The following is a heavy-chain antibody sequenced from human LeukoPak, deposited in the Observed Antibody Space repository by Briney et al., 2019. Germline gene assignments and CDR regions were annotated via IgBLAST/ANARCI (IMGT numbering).Heavy chain of an antibody. D-gene: IGHD3-10*01. CDR1: GFTFSSYW. V-gene: IGHV3-74*01. J-gene: IGHJ4*02. Sequence: GGSLRLSCVASGFTFSSYWMHWVRQAPGKGLVWVSRINSDGSTTTYADSVRGRFTISRDNAKHTLYLQMNSLRAEGTAVYYCERGGFDTIGFDYWGQGTLVTVSS. CDR3: ERGGFDTIGFDY. CDR2: INSDGSTT.